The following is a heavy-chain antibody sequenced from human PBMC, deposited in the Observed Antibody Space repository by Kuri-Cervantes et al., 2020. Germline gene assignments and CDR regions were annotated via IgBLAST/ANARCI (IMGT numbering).Heavy chain of an antibody. D-gene: IGHD6-19*01. Sequence: GESLKISCAASGFTFSDYYMIWIRQAPGKGLEWVSYISSSGSTIYYADSVKGRFTISRDNAKNSLYLQMNSLRAEDTAVYYCARSPRGQWPKVYYYGMDVWGQGTTVTVSS. V-gene: IGHV3-11*04. CDR2: ISSSGSTI. J-gene: IGHJ6*02. CDR1: GFTFSDYY. CDR3: ARSPRGQWPKVYYYGMDV.